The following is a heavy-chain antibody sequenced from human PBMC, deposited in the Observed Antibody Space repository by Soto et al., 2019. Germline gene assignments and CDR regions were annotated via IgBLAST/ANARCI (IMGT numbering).Heavy chain of an antibody. CDR2: IPNNGSP. CDR1: GGSVRTGSYH. V-gene: IGHV4-61*01. J-gene: IGHJ4*02. D-gene: IGHD7-27*01. CDR3: ARIGWGGDS. Sequence: SETLSLTCSVSGGSVRTGSYHWSWIRQPPGKGLEWIGFIPNNGSPDYNPSLKSRVVVSIDRSKNQFSLKVNSVTAADTAVYFCARIGWGGDSWGQGTPVTVSS.